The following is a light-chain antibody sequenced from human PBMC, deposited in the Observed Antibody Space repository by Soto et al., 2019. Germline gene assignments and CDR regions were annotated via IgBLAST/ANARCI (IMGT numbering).Light chain of an antibody. Sequence: QSALTQPRSVSASPGQSVAISCTGTSSDVVGYNYVSWYQQHPGKAPKLMIYDVSKRPSGVPDRFSGSKSGNTASLTISGLQAEDEADYYCCSYAGSPYVFGTGTKLTVL. V-gene: IGLV2-11*01. CDR3: CSYAGSPYV. CDR1: SSDVVGYNY. CDR2: DVS. J-gene: IGLJ1*01.